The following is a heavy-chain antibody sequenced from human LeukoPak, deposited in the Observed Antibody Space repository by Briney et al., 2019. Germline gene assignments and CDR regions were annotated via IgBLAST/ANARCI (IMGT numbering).Heavy chain of an antibody. D-gene: IGHD3-9*01. V-gene: IGHV3-9*01. CDR2: ISWNCGSI. Sequence: PGGSLRLSCASSGFTFDYYVMHLVRQAPGKGLEWVSGISWNCGSIGYAESVKGRFTISRDNAKNSLYLQMNSLRAEDTALYYCAKGRLYDILTGYYTIRAFDIWGQGTMVTVSS. CDR3: AKGRLYDILTGYYTIRAFDI. J-gene: IGHJ3*02. CDR1: GFTFDYYV.